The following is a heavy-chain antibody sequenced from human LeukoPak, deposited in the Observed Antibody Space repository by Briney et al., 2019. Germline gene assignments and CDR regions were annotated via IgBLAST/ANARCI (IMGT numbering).Heavy chain of an antibody. J-gene: IGHJ4*02. CDR3: ARDTVNGPFVISLDY. V-gene: IGHV3-33*01. D-gene: IGHD2-8*01. CDR1: GFTFSSYG. Sequence: PGRSLRLSCAASGFTFSSYGMHWVRQAPGKGLEWVAVIWYDGSNKYYADSVKGRFTISRDNSKNTLYLQMNSLRAEDTAVYYCARDTVNGPFVISLDYWGQGALVT. CDR2: IWYDGSNK.